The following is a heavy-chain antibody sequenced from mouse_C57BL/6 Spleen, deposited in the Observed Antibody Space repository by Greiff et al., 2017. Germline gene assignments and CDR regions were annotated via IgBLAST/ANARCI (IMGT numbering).Heavy chain of an antibody. V-gene: IGHV1-53*01. Sequence: QVQLQQPGTELVKPGASVKLSCKASGYTFTSYWMHWVKQRPGQGLEWIGNINPSNGGTNYNEKFKSKATLTVDKSSSTAYMQLSRLTSEDSAVYYCARGTIVAAGDFDDWGQGTTLTVSS. CDR2: INPSNGGT. CDR1: GYTFTSYW. CDR3: ARGTIVAAGDFDD. D-gene: IGHD1-1*01. J-gene: IGHJ2*01.